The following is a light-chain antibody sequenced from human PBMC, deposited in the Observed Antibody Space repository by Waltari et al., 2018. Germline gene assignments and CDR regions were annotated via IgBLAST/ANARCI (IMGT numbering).Light chain of an antibody. CDR1: QGVSSY. CDR3: QQYYSYPVT. J-gene: IGKJ1*01. CDR2: ASS. V-gene: IGKV1-8*01. Sequence: AIRLPPSPSSLAASTGDKVTITFRASQGVSSYLAWYQQKPGRAPKLLLSASSTLQPDVPSRFGGSESGTDFSRTISCLQSEDFASYFCQQYYSYPVTFGQGTRVEV.